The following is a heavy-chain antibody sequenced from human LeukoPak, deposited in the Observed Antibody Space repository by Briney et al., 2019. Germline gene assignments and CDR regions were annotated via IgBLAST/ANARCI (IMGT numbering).Heavy chain of an antibody. CDR3: AKVFGFAVAATDY. CDR2: ISYDGSNK. D-gene: IGHD2-15*01. V-gene: IGHV3-30*18. J-gene: IGHJ4*02. CDR1: GFTFSSYG. Sequence: GRSLRLSCAASGFTFSSYGMHWVRQAPGKGLEWVAVISYDGSNKYYADSVKGRFTISRDNSKNTLYLQMNSLRAEDTAVYYCAKVFGFAVAATDYWGQGTLVTVSS.